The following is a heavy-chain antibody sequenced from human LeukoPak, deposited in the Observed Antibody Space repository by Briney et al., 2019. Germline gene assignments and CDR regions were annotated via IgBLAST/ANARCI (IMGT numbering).Heavy chain of an antibody. J-gene: IGHJ4*02. V-gene: IGHV4-34*01. CDR1: AGSFSGTC. CDR2: IILSGST. D-gene: IGHD6-19*01. CDR3: ARGPKQGGSGWYGNY. Sequence: SENLSPTCSVDAGSFSGTCWGWIRHPPGNGREWIGVIILSGSTNYNPSLNSRATISVDTTRNQFSVKVTSVTAADTAVYYCARGPKQGGSGWYGNYWGQGTLVTVSS.